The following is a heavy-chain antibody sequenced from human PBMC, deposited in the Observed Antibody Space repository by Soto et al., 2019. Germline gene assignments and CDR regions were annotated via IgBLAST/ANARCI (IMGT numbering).Heavy chain of an antibody. CDR3: AREARLAVAGHYYGMDV. J-gene: IGHJ6*02. CDR2: IWYDGSNK. V-gene: IGHV3-33*01. Sequence: PGGSLRLSCAASGFTFSSYGMHWVRQAPGKGLEWVAVIWYDGSNKYYADSVKGRFTISRDNSKNTLYLQMNSPRAEDTAVYYCAREARLAVAGHYYGMDVWGQGTTVTVSS. CDR1: GFTFSSYG. D-gene: IGHD6-19*01.